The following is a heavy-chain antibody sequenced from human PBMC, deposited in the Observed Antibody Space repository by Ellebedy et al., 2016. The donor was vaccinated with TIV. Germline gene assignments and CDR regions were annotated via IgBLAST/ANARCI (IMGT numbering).Heavy chain of an antibody. CDR2: ISWNSGSI. D-gene: IGHD3-9*01. Sequence: GGSLRLSXAASGFTFDDYAMHWVRQGPGKGLEWVSGISWNSGSIGYADSVKGRFTISRDNAKNSLYLQMNSLRAEDTALYYCAKDILSGDILTQYYYYGMDVWGQGTTVTVSS. CDR3: AKDILSGDILTQYYYYGMDV. J-gene: IGHJ6*02. CDR1: GFTFDDYA. V-gene: IGHV3-9*01.